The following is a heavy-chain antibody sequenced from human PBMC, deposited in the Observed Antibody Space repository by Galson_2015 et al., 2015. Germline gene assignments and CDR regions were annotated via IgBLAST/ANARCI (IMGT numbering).Heavy chain of an antibody. CDR1: GFTFSSYW. CDR3: AREDSLEQQLENHDAFDI. Sequence: SLRLSCAASGFTFSSYWMSWVRQAPGKGLEWVANIKQDGSGKYYVDSVKGRFTISRDNAKNSLYLQMNSLRAEDTAVYYCAREDSLEQQLENHDAFDIWGQGTMVTVSS. V-gene: IGHV3-7*01. J-gene: IGHJ3*02. D-gene: IGHD6-13*01. CDR2: IKQDGSGK.